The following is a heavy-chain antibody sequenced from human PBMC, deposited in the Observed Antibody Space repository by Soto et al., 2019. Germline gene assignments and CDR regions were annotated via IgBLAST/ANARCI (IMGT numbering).Heavy chain of an antibody. J-gene: IGHJ6*02. Sequence: GASVKVSCKASGYTFTGYYMHWVRQAPGQGLERMGWINPNSGGTNYAQKFQGWVTMTRDTSISTAYVELSRLRSDDTAVYYCARDRERTGSSWYGDYYGMDVWGQGTTVTVSS. D-gene: IGHD6-13*01. CDR3: ARDRERTGSSWYGDYYGMDV. CDR2: INPNSGGT. V-gene: IGHV1-2*04. CDR1: GYTFTGYY.